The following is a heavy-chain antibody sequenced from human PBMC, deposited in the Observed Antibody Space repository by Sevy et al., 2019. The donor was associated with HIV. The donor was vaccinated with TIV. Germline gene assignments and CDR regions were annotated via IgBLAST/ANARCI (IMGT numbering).Heavy chain of an antibody. D-gene: IGHD2-8*02. V-gene: IGHV1-8*01. Sequence: ASVKVSCKTSGYTFTSYDIHWVGQASGQGPEWMGWMSAKSRNTGNAQKFQGRVTMTRDTSTSTAYMELSSLRPEDTSVYYCVRWWGTSYHYYYALDVWGQGTMVTVSS. CDR1: GYTFTSYD. CDR3: VRWWGTSYHYYYALDV. J-gene: IGHJ6*02. CDR2: MSAKSRNT.